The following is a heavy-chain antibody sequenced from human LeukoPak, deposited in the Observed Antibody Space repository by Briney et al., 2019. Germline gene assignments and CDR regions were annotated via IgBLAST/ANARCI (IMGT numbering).Heavy chain of an antibody. V-gene: IGHV3-74*01. Sequence: GGSLRLSCAASGFTFGSYWMHWVRQAPGKGLVWVSRINSDGSITNYADSVKGRFTISRDNAKNTLYLQMNSLRAEDTAVYYCARGDSNSSWYYYNVALDHWGQGTLVTVSS. J-gene: IGHJ4*02. CDR3: ARGDSNSSWYYYNVALDH. CDR1: GFTFGSYW. D-gene: IGHD6-13*01. CDR2: INSDGSIT.